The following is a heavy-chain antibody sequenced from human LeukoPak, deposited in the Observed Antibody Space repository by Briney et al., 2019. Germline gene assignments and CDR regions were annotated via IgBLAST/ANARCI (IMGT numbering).Heavy chain of an antibody. CDR3: AKNRYCSGNTCFKDAFDI. CDR2: ITGSGSST. CDR1: GFTFGDYA. V-gene: IGHV3-23*01. D-gene: IGHD2-15*01. J-gene: IGHJ3*02. Sequence: PGGSLRLSCTASGFTFGDYAMSWVRQAPGKGLEWVSLITGSGSSTFYADSVKGRFTISRDNSKNTLYLEMSGLRAEDTAMYYCAKNRYCSGNTCFKDAFDIWGQGTMVTVSS.